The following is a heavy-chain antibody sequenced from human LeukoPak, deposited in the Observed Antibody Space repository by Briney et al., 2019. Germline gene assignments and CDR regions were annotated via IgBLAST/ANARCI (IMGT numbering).Heavy chain of an antibody. CDR2: IIPILGIA. Sequence: SVKVSCKASGYTFTSYAISWLRQAPGQGLEWMGRIIPILGIANYAQKFQGRVTITADKSTSTAYMELSSLRSEDTAVYYCAVATINYYYGMDVWGQGTTVTVSS. J-gene: IGHJ6*02. D-gene: IGHD5-24*01. CDR3: AVATINYYYGMDV. CDR1: GYTFTSYA. V-gene: IGHV1-69*04.